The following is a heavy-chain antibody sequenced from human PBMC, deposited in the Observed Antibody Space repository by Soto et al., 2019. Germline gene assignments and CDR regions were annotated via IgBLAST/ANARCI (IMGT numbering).Heavy chain of an antibody. CDR1: GFTFSSYW. D-gene: IGHD2-15*01. CDR2: INSDGSST. V-gene: IGHV3-74*01. Sequence: EVQLVESGGGLVQPGGSLRLSCAASGFTFSSYWMHWVRQAPGKGLVWVSRINSDGSSTSYADSVKGRFTISRDNAKNTLYLQLNSLRAEDRAVYYCVSTSLVVAAATREDYWGQGTLVTVSS. J-gene: IGHJ4*02. CDR3: VSTSLVVAAATREDY.